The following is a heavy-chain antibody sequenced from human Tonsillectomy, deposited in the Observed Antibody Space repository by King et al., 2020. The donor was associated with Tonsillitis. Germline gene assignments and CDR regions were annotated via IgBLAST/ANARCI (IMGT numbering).Heavy chain of an antibody. J-gene: IGHJ4*02. CDR1: GFTFSSYS. V-gene: IGHV3-21*01. CDR2: ISSSSNYI. D-gene: IGHD1-26*01. CDR3: ARGGIGWELQAFDY. Sequence: VQLVESGGGLVKPGGSLRLSCAASGFTFSSYSMNWVRQAPGKGLEWVSSISSSSNYIYYADSVKGRFTISRDNAKNSLYLQMNSLRAEDTAVYYCARGGIGWELQAFDYWGQGTLVTVSS.